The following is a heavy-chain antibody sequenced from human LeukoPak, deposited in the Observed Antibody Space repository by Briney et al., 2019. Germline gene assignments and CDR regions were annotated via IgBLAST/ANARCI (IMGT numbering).Heavy chain of an antibody. D-gene: IGHD2/OR15-2a*01. Sequence: GGSLRLSCAASGFTFSRYDMHWVRKTTGKGLEWVSTIDTAGDTHYPGSVKGRFTISRENAKNSLYLQMNSLRAGDTAVYYCARDFLYYGMDVWGQGTTVTVSS. CDR3: ARDFLYYGMDV. CDR1: GFTFSRYD. CDR2: IDTAGDT. J-gene: IGHJ6*02. V-gene: IGHV3-13*01.